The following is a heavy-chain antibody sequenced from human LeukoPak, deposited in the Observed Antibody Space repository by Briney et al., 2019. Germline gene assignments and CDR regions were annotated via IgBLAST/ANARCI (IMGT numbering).Heavy chain of an antibody. D-gene: IGHD2-15*01. J-gene: IGHJ6*03. Sequence: GGSLRLSCATSGFTFNEHYLGWVRQAPGKGLEWVSSISRSGSTKYYADSVKGRFTISRDNAKNSLFLQMNSLRAEDTAVYYCARVLRYCSGGNCYSGGLGYMDVWGKGTTVTISS. CDR3: ARVLRYCSGGNCYSGGLGYMDV. CDR2: ISRSGSTK. CDR1: GFTFNEHY. V-gene: IGHV3-11*01.